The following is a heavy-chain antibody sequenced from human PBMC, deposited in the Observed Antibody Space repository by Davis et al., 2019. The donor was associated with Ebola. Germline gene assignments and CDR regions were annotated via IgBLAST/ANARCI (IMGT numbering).Heavy chain of an antibody. CDR3: SRRSGTSYDF. V-gene: IGHV3-53*05. J-gene: IGHJ4*02. CDR1: GFTFSRCD. Sequence: GGSLRLSCAASGFTFSRCDMSWVHQAPGKGLEWVSVLYRGGPTHYADSVQGRFTISRDNAKNSVYLQMSSVTVEDTAVYYCSRRSGTSYDFWGQGSLVTVSS. D-gene: IGHD1-26*01. CDR2: LYRGGPT.